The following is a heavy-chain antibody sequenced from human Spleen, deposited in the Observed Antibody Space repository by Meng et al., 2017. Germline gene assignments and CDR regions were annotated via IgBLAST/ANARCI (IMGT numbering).Heavy chain of an antibody. Sequence: ASVKVSCKVSGYTLTELSIHWVRQAPGKGLVWMGGFDPEDGETIYAENFQGRVTITADKSTSTAYMELSSLRSEDTAAYYCARASYGAPLTHFDYWGQGTLVTFSS. CDR2: FDPEDGET. D-gene: IGHD4-17*01. J-gene: IGHJ4*02. CDR1: GYTLTELS. CDR3: ARASYGAPLTHFDY. V-gene: IGHV1-24*01.